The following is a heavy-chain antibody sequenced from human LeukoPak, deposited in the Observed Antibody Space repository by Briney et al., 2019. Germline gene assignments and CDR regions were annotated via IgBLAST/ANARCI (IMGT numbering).Heavy chain of an antibody. J-gene: IGHJ3*02. CDR2: IYPGDSDT. CDR3: ARPGSRDGYNFYAFDI. D-gene: IGHD5-24*01. Sequence: GESLKISCKGSGYSFTSYWIGWVRQMPGKGLEWMGIIYPGDSDTRCSPSFQGQVTISADKSISTAYLQWSSLKASDTAMYYCARPGSRDGYNFYAFDIWGQGTMVTVSS. CDR1: GYSFTSYW. V-gene: IGHV5-51*01.